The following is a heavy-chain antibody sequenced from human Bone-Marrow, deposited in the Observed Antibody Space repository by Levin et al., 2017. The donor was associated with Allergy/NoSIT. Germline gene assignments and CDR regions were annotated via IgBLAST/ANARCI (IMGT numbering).Heavy chain of an antibody. CDR2: IYYSGST. J-gene: IGHJ4*02. D-gene: IGHD3-10*01. Sequence: SETLSLTCTVSGGSISSGDYYWSWIRQPPGKGLEWIGYIYYSGSTYYNPSLKSRVTISVDTSKNQFSLKLSSVTAADTAVYYCARGGTQEEATMVRGVSHFDYWGQGTLVTVSS. CDR1: GGSISSGDYY. V-gene: IGHV4-30-4*01. CDR3: ARGGTQEEATMVRGVSHFDY.